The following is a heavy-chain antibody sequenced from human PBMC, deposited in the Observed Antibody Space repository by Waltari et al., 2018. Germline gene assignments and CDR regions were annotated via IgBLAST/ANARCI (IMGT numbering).Heavy chain of an antibody. D-gene: IGHD4-17*01. CDR3: ASGGGYGDYSGGHYFDY. CDR1: GGSISSSSYY. CDR2: ICYSGST. J-gene: IGHJ4*02. Sequence: QLQLQESGPGLVKPSETLSLTCTVSGGSISSSSYYWGWIRQPPGKGLEGIGGICYSGSTYYNPSLKSRVTISVDTSKNQCSLKLSSVTAADTAVYYCASGGGYGDYSGGHYFDYWGQGTLVTVSS. V-gene: IGHV4-39*07.